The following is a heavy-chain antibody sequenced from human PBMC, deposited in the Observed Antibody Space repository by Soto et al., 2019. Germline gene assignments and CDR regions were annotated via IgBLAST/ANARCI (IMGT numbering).Heavy chain of an antibody. J-gene: IGHJ6*02. CDR1: GDSVSSNSAA. V-gene: IGHV6-1*01. Sequence: SQTLSLTCAISGDSVSSNSAAWNWIRQSPSRGLEWLGRTYYRSKWYNDYAVSVKSRITINPGTSKNQFSLQLNSVTPEDTAVYYCARVGLGYCSSTSCYIFQYYYGMDVWGQGTTVTVSS. D-gene: IGHD2-2*02. CDR2: TYYRSKWYN. CDR3: ARVGLGYCSSTSCYIFQYYYGMDV.